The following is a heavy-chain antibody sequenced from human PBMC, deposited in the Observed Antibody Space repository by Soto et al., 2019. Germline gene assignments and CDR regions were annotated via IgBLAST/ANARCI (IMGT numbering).Heavy chain of an antibody. Sequence: GGSPRLSCEASGFTFNNYAMTWVRQTPGKGLQWVSTISGSGSSTFYADSVRGRFTISRDNSKNTLYLQMNSLRAEDTALYYCAKEKIASTVADFFDYWGQGTLVTVSS. V-gene: IGHV3-23*01. D-gene: IGHD6-19*01. CDR3: AKEKIASTVADFFDY. CDR2: ISGSGSST. J-gene: IGHJ4*02. CDR1: GFTFNNYA.